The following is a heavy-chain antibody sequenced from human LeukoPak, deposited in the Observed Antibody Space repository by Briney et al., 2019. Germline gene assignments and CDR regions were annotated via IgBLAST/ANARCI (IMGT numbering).Heavy chain of an antibody. J-gene: IGHJ6*02. Sequence: ASVKVSCKASGYTFTSYAIAWVRQAPGQGLERMGWISAYNGGTNYAQKFRGRVTMTTDTSTNTGYMELRSLRSDDTAVYFCARDQLRYYGSNNYYSDMDFWGQGTTVTVSS. CDR2: ISAYNGGT. D-gene: IGHD3-10*01. CDR1: GYTFTSYA. V-gene: IGHV1-18*01. CDR3: ARDQLRYYGSNNYYSDMDF.